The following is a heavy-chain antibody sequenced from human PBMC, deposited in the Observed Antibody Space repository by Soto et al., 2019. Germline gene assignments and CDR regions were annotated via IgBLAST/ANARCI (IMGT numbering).Heavy chain of an antibody. V-gene: IGHV4-30-4*01. CDR1: GGSISSGDYY. Sequence: PSETLSLTCTVSGGSISSGDYYWSWIRQPPGKGLEWIGYIYYSGSTYYNPSLKSRVTISVDTSKNQFSLKLSSVTATDTAVYYCARWEGDLRFFDYWGQGTLVTVSS. J-gene: IGHJ4*02. D-gene: IGHD1-26*01. CDR2: IYYSGST. CDR3: ARWEGDLRFFDY.